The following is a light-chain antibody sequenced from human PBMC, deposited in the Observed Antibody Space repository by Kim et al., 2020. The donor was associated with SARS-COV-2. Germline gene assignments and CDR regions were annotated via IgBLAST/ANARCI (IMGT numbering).Light chain of an antibody. J-gene: IGLJ3*02. CDR1: VGANQY. CDR3: SSYIGSNTWV. Sequence: EYGLTGQSITISYVGANQYIAWYQQHPGKAPKRMIYNVNNRPSGVSTRFAGSRSGNTASLTISGIQADDEADYYCSSYIGSNTWVFGGGTQLTVL. CDR2: NVN. V-gene: IGLV2-14*03.